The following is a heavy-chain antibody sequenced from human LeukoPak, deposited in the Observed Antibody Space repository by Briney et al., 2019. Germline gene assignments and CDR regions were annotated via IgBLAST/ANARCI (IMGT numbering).Heavy chain of an antibody. D-gene: IGHD3-3*02. J-gene: IGHJ4*02. CDR2: INWNSASK. V-gene: IGHV3-9*01. Sequence: FLRLPCAAPGITFGCFALPWGRAAPREGLGWVPGINWNSASKGYADSVKGRFTISRDNAKNSLYLQMNSLKPEDTALYYCARDAFISLSFEFWGQGALVIVSS. CDR1: GITFGCFA. CDR3: ARDAFISLSFEF.